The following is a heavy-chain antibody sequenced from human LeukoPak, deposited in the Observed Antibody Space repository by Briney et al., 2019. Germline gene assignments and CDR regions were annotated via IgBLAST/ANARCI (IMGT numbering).Heavy chain of an antibody. CDR1: GYTFTGYY. CDR2: INPNSGGT. V-gene: IGHV1-2*02. Sequence: GASVKVSCKSSGYTFTGYYMHWVRQAPGQGLEWMGWINPNSGGTNYAQKFQGRVTMTRDTSISTAYMELSRLRSDDTAVYYCARYSSSWFPFDYWGQGTLVTVSS. CDR3: ARYSSSWFPFDY. J-gene: IGHJ4*02. D-gene: IGHD6-13*01.